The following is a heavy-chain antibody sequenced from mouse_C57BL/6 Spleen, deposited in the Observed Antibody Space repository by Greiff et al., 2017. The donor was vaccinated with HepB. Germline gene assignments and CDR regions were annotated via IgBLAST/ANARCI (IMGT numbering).Heavy chain of an antibody. V-gene: IGHV1-18*01. CDR3: ARRFYYGSSYDWYFDV. D-gene: IGHD1-1*01. CDR1: GYTFTDYN. J-gene: IGHJ1*03. CDR2: INPNNGGT. Sequence: EVKLMESGPELVKPGASVKIPCKASGYTFTDYNMDWVKQSHGKSLEWIGDINPNNGGTIYNQKFKGKATLTVDKSSSTAYMELRSLTSEDTAVYYCARRFYYGSSYDWYFDVWGTGTTVTVSS.